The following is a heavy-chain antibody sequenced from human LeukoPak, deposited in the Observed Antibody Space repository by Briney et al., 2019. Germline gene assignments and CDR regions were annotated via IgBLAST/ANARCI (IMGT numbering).Heavy chain of an antibody. V-gene: IGHV1-18*01. CDR1: GYTFTSHG. CDR2: ISTYNTNI. D-gene: IGHD5/OR15-5a*01. Sequence: ASVRVSCKASGYTFTSHGISWVRQAPGQGLEWMGWISTYNTNINYAQKFQGRVTMTTDTSTSTAYMELRSLRSDDTAVYYCARDSLLDYWGQGILVTVSS. CDR3: ARDSLLDY. J-gene: IGHJ4*02.